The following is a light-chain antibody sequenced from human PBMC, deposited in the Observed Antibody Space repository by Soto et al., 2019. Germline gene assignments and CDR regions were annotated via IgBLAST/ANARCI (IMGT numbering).Light chain of an antibody. Sequence: QSALTQPASVSGSPGQSITISCTGTSSDVGGYNYVSWYQQRPGKAPKFMIYEVTNRPSGVSNRFSGSKSGNTASLTISGLQAEDEADYYCASYTGRGTRVFGNGTKLTVL. CDR2: EVT. J-gene: IGLJ1*01. CDR1: SSDVGGYNY. V-gene: IGLV2-14*01. CDR3: ASYTGRGTRV.